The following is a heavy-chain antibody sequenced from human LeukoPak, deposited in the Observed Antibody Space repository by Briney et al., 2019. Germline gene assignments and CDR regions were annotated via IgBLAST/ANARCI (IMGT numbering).Heavy chain of an antibody. CDR1: GGSFSGYY. V-gene: IGHV4-34*01. D-gene: IGHD2-15*01. CDR3: ARPYCSGGSCRGGFAP. Sequence: PSETLSLTCAVYGGSFSGYYWSWIRQPPGKGLEWIGEINHSGSTNYNPSLKSRVTISVDTSKNQFSLKLSSVTAADTAVYYCARPYCSGGSCRGGFAPWGQGTLVTVSS. J-gene: IGHJ5*02. CDR2: INHSGST.